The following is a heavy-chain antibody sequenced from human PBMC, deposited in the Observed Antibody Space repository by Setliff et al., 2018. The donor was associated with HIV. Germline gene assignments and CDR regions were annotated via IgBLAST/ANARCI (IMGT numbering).Heavy chain of an antibody. V-gene: IGHV1-69*06. CDR1: GDTFNSEV. CDR3: AKADPRTTLGFCSGGNCYTGQFFYAMDV. CDR2: ILPMSGTT. Sequence: GASVKVSCKASGDTFNSEVITWVRQAPGQGLEWMGGILPMSGTTKYAEKFQGRLTITSDKSTNSVCMEMTSLRSEDTAVYYCAKADPRTTLGFCSGGNCYTGQFFYAMDVWGQGTTVTVSS. J-gene: IGHJ6*02. D-gene: IGHD2-15*01.